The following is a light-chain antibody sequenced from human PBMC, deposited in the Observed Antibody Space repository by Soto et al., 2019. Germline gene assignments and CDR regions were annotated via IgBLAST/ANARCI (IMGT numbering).Light chain of an antibody. J-gene: IGKJ1*01. CDR3: QQYNSYWT. V-gene: IGKV1-5*01. CDR1: QTISSY. Sequence: DIQMTQSPSTLSASVGDRVTITCRASQTISSYLAWYQQKPGKAPKLLIYDASSLESGVPSRFSGSGSGTEFTLTISSLQPDDFATYYCQQYNSYWTFGQGTQV. CDR2: DAS.